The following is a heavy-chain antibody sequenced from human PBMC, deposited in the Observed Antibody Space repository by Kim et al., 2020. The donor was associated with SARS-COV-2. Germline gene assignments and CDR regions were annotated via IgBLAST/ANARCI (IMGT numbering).Heavy chain of an antibody. D-gene: IGHD1-26*01. J-gene: IGHJ4*02. CDR3: ARHWSGGYDGHFDY. Sequence: NPHLQRRVTISEDTSTSQFSLRLSAVTAADTAVYYCARHWSGGYDGHFDYWGQGTLVTVSS. V-gene: IGHV4-39*01.